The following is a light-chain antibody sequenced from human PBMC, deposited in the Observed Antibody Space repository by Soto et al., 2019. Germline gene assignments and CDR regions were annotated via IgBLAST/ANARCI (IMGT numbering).Light chain of an antibody. J-gene: IGKJ1*01. CDR2: AAS. Sequence: AIRMTQSPSSLSASTGDRVTITCRASQGISSYLAWYQQKPGKAPKLLIYAASTLQSGVPSRFSGSGSGTDFPLTIRCLQSEDFATYYCQQYYSYPVTVGQGTKVEIK. V-gene: IGKV1-8*01. CDR3: QQYYSYPVT. CDR1: QGISSY.